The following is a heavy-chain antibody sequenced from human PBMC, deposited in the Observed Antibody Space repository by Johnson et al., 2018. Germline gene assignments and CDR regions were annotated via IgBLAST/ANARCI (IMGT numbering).Heavy chain of an antibody. CDR1: GYTVTSYY. D-gene: IGHD3-3*01. CDR3: ARGYYGLNWFDP. J-gene: IGHJ5*02. CDR2: VNTSGGTT. Sequence: QVQLVQSGAEVKKAGASGEVSCKASGYTVTSYYMHWVRQAPGQGLEWMGIVNTSGGTTTYAQKFEGRVTMTRDTSTSTVYMELNSLRSEDTAVYYCARGYYGLNWFDPWGQGTLVTVSS. V-gene: IGHV1-46*01.